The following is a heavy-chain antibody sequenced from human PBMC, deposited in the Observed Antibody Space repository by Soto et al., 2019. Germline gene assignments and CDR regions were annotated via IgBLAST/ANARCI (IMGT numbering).Heavy chain of an antibody. CDR1: GFTFSSYG. J-gene: IGHJ4*02. CDR3: ATKNQD. V-gene: IGHV3-30*03. Sequence: GALRLSCAASGFTFSSYGMHWVRQAPGKGLEWVAVISYDGSNKYYADSVKGRFTISRDNSKNTLYLQMNSLRAEDTAVYYCATKNQDWGQGTLVTVSS. CDR2: ISYDGSNK.